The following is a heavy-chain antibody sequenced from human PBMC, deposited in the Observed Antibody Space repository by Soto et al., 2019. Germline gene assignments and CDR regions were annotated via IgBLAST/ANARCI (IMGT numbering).Heavy chain of an antibody. Sequence: SQTLSLTCVISGDSVSSNTAAWNWIRQSPSRGLEWLGRTYFRPNLATTYATSVRGRIVINPDIYKNEFSLQLYSMTPEDTATYYCVRDSDTVSFENAFDIWGQGTVVTVSS. CDR2: TYFRPNLAT. CDR3: VRDSDTVSFENAFDI. D-gene: IGHD5-18*01. CDR1: GDSVSSNTAA. V-gene: IGHV6-1*01. J-gene: IGHJ3*02.